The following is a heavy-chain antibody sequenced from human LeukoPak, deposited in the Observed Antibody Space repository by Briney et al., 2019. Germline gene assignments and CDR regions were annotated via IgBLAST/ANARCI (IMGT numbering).Heavy chain of an antibody. CDR2: IKPDGSEK. CDR1: GFTFTRYW. J-gene: IGHJ4*02. Sequence: GGSLRLSCAASGFTFTRYWMSWVRQAPGKGLEWVANIKPDGSEKNYVDSVKGRFTISRDNAKNSVSLQMNSLRVDATAGYYCTRSRSGEFWGQGTLVTVSS. D-gene: IGHD3-16*01. CDR3: TRSRSGEF. V-gene: IGHV3-7*01.